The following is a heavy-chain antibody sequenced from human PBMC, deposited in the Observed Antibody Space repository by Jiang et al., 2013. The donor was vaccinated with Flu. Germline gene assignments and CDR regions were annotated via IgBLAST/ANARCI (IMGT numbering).Heavy chain of an antibody. Sequence: LLKPSETLSLTCIVSGGSISSSSYYWGWIRQLPGKGLEWIGSIYYSGRTYYNPSLKSRVTISVDTSKNQFSLKVRSVTAADTAVYYCARGPYSSDWWFDPWGQGTLVTVSS. CDR3: ARGPYSSDWWFDP. V-gene: IGHV4-39*01. D-gene: IGHD6-19*01. CDR2: IYYSGRT. CDR1: GGSISSSSYY. J-gene: IGHJ5*02.